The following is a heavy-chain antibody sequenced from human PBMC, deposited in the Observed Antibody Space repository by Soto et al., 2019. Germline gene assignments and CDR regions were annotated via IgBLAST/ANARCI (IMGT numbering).Heavy chain of an antibody. J-gene: IGHJ4*02. CDR3: VGYHSSGYYY. D-gene: IGHD5-12*01. CDR2: IWHDGSNK. CDR1: GFTFNTHG. V-gene: IGHV3-33*01. Sequence: QVQLVESGGGVVQPGRSLRLSCAASGFTFNTHGMHWVRQAPGKGLEWVAVIWHDGSNKKYGDSVKGRFTISRDDSKNMRYLQMNSLRVEDTAVDYCVGYHSSGYYYWGQGTLVTVSS.